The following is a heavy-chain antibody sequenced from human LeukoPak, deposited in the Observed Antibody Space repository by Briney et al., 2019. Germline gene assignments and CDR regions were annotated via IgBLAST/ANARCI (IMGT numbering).Heavy chain of an antibody. CDR3: GKVGGWTQGADHIDY. J-gene: IGHJ4*02. Sequence: SETLSLTCAVYGGSFSAYYWSWIRQPPGEGLEWIGEINHSGGTNYNPSLKSRVTISVDTSKNQFSLKLSSVTAADTAVYYCGKVGGWTQGADHIDYWGRGTLVTVSS. CDR2: INHSGGT. D-gene: IGHD1-26*01. CDR1: GGSFSAYY. V-gene: IGHV4-34*07.